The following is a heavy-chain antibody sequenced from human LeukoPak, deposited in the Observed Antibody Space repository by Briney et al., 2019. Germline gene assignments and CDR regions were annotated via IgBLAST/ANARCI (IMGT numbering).Heavy chain of an antibody. CDR3: AKIGPQMATVAGYFEY. CDR1: GFTFNIYA. J-gene: IGHJ4*02. D-gene: IGHD4-4*01. CDR2: ISASGGNT. Sequence: GGSLRLSCGASGFTFNIYAMGWVRQAPGKGLEWVSLISASGGNTYYADSVKGRFTISRDNSRNTLYLQMRSLRGDDTAVYYCAKIGPQMATVAGYFEYWGQGTLVTVSS. V-gene: IGHV3-23*01.